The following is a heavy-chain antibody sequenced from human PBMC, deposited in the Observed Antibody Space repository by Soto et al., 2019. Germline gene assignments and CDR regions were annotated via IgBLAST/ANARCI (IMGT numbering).Heavy chain of an antibody. CDR1: GGSISSSSYY. CDR2: IYYSGST. CDR3: AGRNTMATIYFDY. J-gene: IGHJ4*01. D-gene: IGHD5-12*01. V-gene: IGHV4-39*01. Sequence: QLQLQESGPGLVKPSETLSLTCTVSGGSISSSSYYWGWIRQPPGKGLEWIGSIYYSGSTYYNPSLKSRVTISVDTSKNQFSLKLSSVTAADTAVYYCAGRNTMATIYFDYWGHGTLVTVSP.